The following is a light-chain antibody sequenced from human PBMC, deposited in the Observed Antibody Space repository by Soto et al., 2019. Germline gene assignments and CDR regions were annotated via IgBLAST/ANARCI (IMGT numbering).Light chain of an antibody. J-gene: IGKJ4*01. Sequence: EIVLTQSPATLSLSPGERATLSCRASQSVSSYLAWFQQKPGQAPRLLIYDASNRATGIPARFSGSGSGTDFTITISSLDPDYVAIYYWQHRSNWPLTFGGGTKVEIK. V-gene: IGKV3-11*01. CDR2: DAS. CDR1: QSVSSY. CDR3: QHRSNWPLT.